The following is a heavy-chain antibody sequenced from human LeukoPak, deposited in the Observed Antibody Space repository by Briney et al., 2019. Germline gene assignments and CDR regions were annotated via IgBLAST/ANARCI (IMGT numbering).Heavy chain of an antibody. D-gene: IGHD3-22*01. CDR2: IYTSGST. Sequence: SKTLSLTCTVSGGSISSGSYYWSWIRQPAGKGLEWIGRIYTSGSTNYNPSLKSRVTISVDTSKNQFSLKLSSVTAADTAVYYCASQGGITMIPCYYYYYMDVWGKGTTVTVSS. CDR1: GGSISSGSYY. V-gene: IGHV4-61*02. J-gene: IGHJ6*03. CDR3: ASQGGITMIPCYYYYYMDV.